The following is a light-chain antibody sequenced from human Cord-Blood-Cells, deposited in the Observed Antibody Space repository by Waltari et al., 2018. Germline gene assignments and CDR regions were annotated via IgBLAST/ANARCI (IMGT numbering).Light chain of an antibody. V-gene: IGKV3-15*01. CDR1: QSVSSN. CDR2: GAS. Sequence: EIVMTQSPATLSVSPGERATLSCRASQSVSSNLAWYQQKPGQAPRLLIYGASTRAPVIPARFSGSGSGTEFTLTISSLQSEDFAVYYCQQYNNWPPFTFGPGTKVDIK. CDR3: QQYNNWPPFT. J-gene: IGKJ3*01.